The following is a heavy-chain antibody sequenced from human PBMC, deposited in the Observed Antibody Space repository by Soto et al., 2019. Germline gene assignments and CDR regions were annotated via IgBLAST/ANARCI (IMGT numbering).Heavy chain of an antibody. Sequence: PSETLSLTCTVSGGSISSSSYYWGWIRQPPGKGLEWIGSIYYSGSTYYNPSLKSRVTISVDTSKNQFSLKLSSVTAADTAVYYCARHDPPLKYCSGGSCYTVYNWFDPWVQGTLVT. CDR2: IYYSGST. CDR1: GGSISSSSYY. CDR3: ARHDPPLKYCSGGSCYTVYNWFDP. J-gene: IGHJ5*02. D-gene: IGHD2-15*01. V-gene: IGHV4-39*01.